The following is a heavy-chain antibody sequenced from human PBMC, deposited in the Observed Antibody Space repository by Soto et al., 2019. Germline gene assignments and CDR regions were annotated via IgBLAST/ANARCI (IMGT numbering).Heavy chain of an antibody. D-gene: IGHD1-26*01. J-gene: IGHJ4*02. V-gene: IGHV3-53*02. CDR1: GFTVSSNY. CDR2: IYSSGST. CDR3: ARGAGRGSYSLDS. Sequence: EVQLVETGGGLIQPGGSLRLSCAASGFTVSSNYMSWVRQAPGKGLEWVSIIYSSGSTYYADSVKGRFTISRDNSKNTLYLQMNSLRAEDTAVYYCARGAGRGSYSLDSWGQGTLVTVSS.